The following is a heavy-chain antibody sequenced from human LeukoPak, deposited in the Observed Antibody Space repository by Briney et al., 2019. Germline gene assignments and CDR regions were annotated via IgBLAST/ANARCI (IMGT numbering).Heavy chain of an antibody. Sequence: QTGGSLRLSCVVSGITLSNYGMSWVRQAPGKGLEWVSGISESGGGTNYADSVKGRFIISRDNSKNTVYLQMNSLRAEDTAVYFCAKRGIVIRGVILIGFHKEAYYFDYWGQGILVTVSS. CDR3: AKRGIVIRGVILIGFHKEAYYFDY. CDR2: ISESGGGT. J-gene: IGHJ4*02. D-gene: IGHD3-10*01. CDR1: GITLSNYG. V-gene: IGHV3-23*01.